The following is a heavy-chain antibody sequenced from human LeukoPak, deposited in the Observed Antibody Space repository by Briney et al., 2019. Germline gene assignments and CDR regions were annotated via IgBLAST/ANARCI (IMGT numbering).Heavy chain of an antibody. D-gene: IGHD3-10*01. V-gene: IGHV1-18*04. CDR1: GYTFVSYG. Sequence: ASVKVPCKASGYTFVSYGITWVRQAPGQGLEWMGWISVYNGNTNYAQKLQGRVTMTTDTSTSTAYMELRSLRSDDTAVYYCASVMYYYGSGSYYPYDYWGQGTLVTVSS. J-gene: IGHJ4*02. CDR2: ISVYNGNT. CDR3: ASVMYYYGSGSYYPYDY.